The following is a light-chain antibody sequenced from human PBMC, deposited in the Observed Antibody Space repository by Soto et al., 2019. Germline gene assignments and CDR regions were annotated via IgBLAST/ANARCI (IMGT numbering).Light chain of an antibody. CDR1: QSIRSC. CDR2: DFS. J-gene: IGKJ1*01. CDR3: QQYNSYSWT. V-gene: IGKV1-5*01. Sequence: DIQMTQSPSTLSASVGDRVTITCRASQSIRSCFALYQQKPGKVPNLLINDFSSLESGVPSRFSGSGSGTELTLTIIRLQPDDFESYYCQQYNSYSWTFGHGTKVEIK.